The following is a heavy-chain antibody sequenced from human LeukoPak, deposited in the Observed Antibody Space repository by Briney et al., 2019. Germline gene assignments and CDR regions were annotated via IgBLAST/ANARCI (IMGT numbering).Heavy chain of an antibody. Sequence: PSETLSLTCTVSGGSISSGGYYWGWIRQPPGKGLEWIGSIYYSGSTYYNPSLKSRVTISVDTSKNQFSLKLSSVTAADTAVYYCANYGGNSFDYWGQGTLVTVSS. D-gene: IGHD4-23*01. J-gene: IGHJ4*02. CDR1: GGSISSGGYY. V-gene: IGHV4-39*01. CDR3: ANYGGNSFDY. CDR2: IYYSGST.